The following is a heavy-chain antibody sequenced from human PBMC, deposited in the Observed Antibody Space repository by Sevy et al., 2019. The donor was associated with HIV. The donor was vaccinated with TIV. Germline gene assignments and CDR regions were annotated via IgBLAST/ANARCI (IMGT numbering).Heavy chain of an antibody. CDR3: ARSGGYSDNGMDV. CDR2: IGSSGDP. Sequence: GGYLRLSCAASGFTFSSYDMHWVRQVTGKGLEWVSVIGSSGDPYYPGSVKGRFTISRENAKNSVYLQMNSLRAGDTAVYYCARSGGYSDNGMDVWGQGTTVIVSS. D-gene: IGHD5-12*01. CDR1: GFTFSSYD. V-gene: IGHV3-13*05. J-gene: IGHJ6*02.